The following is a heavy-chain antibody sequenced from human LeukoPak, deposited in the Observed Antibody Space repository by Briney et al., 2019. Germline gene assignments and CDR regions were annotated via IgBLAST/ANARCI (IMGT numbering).Heavy chain of an antibody. Sequence: ASVKVSCKASGYTFTGYYMHWVRQAPGQGLEWMGRINPNSGGTNYAQKVQGRVTMTRDTSISTDYMELSRLRSDDTAVYYCARYVDTAMVLDNWFDPWGQGTLVTVSS. V-gene: IGHV1-2*06. CDR1: GYTFTGYY. CDR3: ARYVDTAMVLDNWFDP. J-gene: IGHJ5*02. CDR2: INPNSGGT. D-gene: IGHD5-18*01.